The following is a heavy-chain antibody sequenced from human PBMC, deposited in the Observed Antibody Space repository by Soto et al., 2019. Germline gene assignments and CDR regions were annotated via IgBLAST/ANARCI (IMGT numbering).Heavy chain of an antibody. V-gene: IGHV1-2*06. J-gene: IGHJ4*02. CDR3: ARNKLTSGIDYFDS. CDR2: ISPRNGDT. D-gene: IGHD5-12*01. CDR1: AYIFTDYH. Sequence: XSVKVSCTTSAYIFTDYHLHWGRQAPGQGLEWMGRISPRNGDTHYAQKFQGRVTMTRDTSTSSVYMQLNALRSDDTAIFFCARNKLTSGIDYFDSWGQGTLVTVSS.